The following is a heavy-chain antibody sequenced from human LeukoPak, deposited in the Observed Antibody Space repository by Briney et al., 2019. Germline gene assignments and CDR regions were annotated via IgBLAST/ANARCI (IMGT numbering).Heavy chain of an antibody. CDR1: GGTFISYA. J-gene: IGHJ6*02. D-gene: IGHD3-10*01. CDR2: IIPILGIA. Sequence: GASVKVSCKASGGTFISYAISWVRQAPGQGLEWMGRIIPILGIANYAQKFQGRVTITADKSTSTAYMELSSLRSEDTAVYYCASAYYYGSGGINYYYYGMDVWGQGTTVTVSS. V-gene: IGHV1-69*04. CDR3: ASAYYYGSGGINYYYYGMDV.